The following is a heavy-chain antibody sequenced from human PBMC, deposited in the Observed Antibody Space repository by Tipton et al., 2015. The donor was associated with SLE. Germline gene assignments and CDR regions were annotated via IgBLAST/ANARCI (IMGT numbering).Heavy chain of an antibody. D-gene: IGHD2-21*01. CDR1: GITVGTNY. Sequence: AVSGITVGTNYMSWVRQAPGKGLEWVSVIYSGGSTYYRDSVKGRFIISRDNSKNTLYLQMSGLRAEDPAVYYCARTAVVIGSRDYFDYWGQGTLVTVSS. CDR2: IYSGGST. V-gene: IGHV3-66*01. J-gene: IGHJ4*02. CDR3: ARTAVVIGSRDYFDY.